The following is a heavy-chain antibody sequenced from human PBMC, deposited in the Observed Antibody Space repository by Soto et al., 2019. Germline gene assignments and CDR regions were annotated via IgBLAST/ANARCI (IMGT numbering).Heavy chain of an antibody. J-gene: IGHJ6*02. Sequence: GESLKISCKGSGYSFTSYWIGWVRQMPGKGLEWMGIIYPGDSDTRYSPSFQGQVTISADKSISTASLKLSSVTAADTAVYYCARDRTTGYYYYGMDVWGQGTTVTVSS. CDR1: GYSFTSYW. V-gene: IGHV5-51*01. CDR3: ARDRTTGYYYYGMDV. D-gene: IGHD1-1*01. CDR2: IYPGDSDT.